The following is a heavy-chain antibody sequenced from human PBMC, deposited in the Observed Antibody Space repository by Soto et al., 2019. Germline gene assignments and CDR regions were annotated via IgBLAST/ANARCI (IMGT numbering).Heavy chain of an antibody. V-gene: IGHV3-33*01. D-gene: IGHD1-26*01. Sequence: GGALRLSCAASGFTFSSYGMHRVRQAPGKGLEWVAVIWYDGSNKYYADSVKGRFTISRDNSKNTLYLQMNSLRAEDTAVYYCARERGLGATNAFDIWGQGTMVTVSS. CDR2: IWYDGSNK. CDR3: ARERGLGATNAFDI. J-gene: IGHJ3*02. CDR1: GFTFSSYG.